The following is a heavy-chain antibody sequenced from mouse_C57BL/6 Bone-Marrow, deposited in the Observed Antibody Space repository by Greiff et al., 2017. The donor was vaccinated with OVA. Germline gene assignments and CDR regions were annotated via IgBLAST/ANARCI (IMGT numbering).Heavy chain of an antibody. CDR3: ARNLSNVDY. CDR2: INPNNGGT. D-gene: IGHD2-3*01. Sequence: VQLQQSGPELVKPGASVKISCKASGYTFTDYYMNWVKQSHGKSLEWIGDINPNNGGTSYNQKFKGKATLTVDKSSSTAYMELRSLTSEDSAVYYCARNLSNVDYWGQGTTRTVSS. CDR1: GYTFTDYY. J-gene: IGHJ2*01. V-gene: IGHV1-26*01.